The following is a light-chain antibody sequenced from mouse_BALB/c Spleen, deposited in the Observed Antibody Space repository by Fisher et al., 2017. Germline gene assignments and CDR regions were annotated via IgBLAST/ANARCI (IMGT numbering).Light chain of an antibody. V-gene: IGKV4-74*01. J-gene: IGKJ5*01. Sequence: IVMTQSPAIMSASLGERVTMTCTASSSVSSSYLHWYQQKPGSSPKLWIYSTSNLASGVPARFSGSGSGTSYSLTISRMEAEDAATYYCHQRSGYPLTFGAGTKLELK. CDR3: HQRSGYPLT. CDR1: SSVSSSY. CDR2: STS.